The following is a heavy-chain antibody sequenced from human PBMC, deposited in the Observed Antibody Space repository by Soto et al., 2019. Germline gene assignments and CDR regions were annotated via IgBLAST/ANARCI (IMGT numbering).Heavy chain of an antibody. J-gene: IGHJ6*03. CDR1: GGTFSSYD. D-gene: IGHD3-16*01. V-gene: IGHV1-8*02. Sequence: ASVKVSCKASGGTFSSYDINWVRQATGQGLEWMGWMNPNSGNTGYAQKFQGRVTMTRNTSISTAYMELSSLRSEDTTVYYCARPSFPYYYYYMDVWGKGTTVTVSS. CDR3: ARPSFPYYYYYMDV. CDR2: MNPNSGNT.